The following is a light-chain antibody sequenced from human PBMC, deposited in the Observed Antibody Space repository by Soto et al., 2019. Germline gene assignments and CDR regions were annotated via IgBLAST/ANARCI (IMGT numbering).Light chain of an antibody. Sequence: QSVLTQPPSVSGAPGQRVTISCTGSSSNIGAGYVVHWYQQLPGTAPKLLIYGNSNRPSGVPDQFSGSKSGTSASLAITGIQSEDEADYYCQAWDNSLNARVFGGGTKLTVL. CDR1: SSNIGAGYV. V-gene: IGLV1-40*01. CDR3: QAWDNSLNARV. J-gene: IGLJ2*01. CDR2: GNS.